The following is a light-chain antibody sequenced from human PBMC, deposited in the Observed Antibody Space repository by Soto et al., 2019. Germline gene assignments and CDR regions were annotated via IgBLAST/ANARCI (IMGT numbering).Light chain of an antibody. Sequence: QSALTQPASVSGSPGQSITISCTGTSSDVGGYNYVSWYQQHPGTAPKLMIYEVSNRPSGLSNRFSGSKSGNTASLTISGLQAEDEADYYCSSYTSSSALYVFGTGTKVTGL. J-gene: IGLJ1*01. CDR3: SSYTSSSALYV. V-gene: IGLV2-14*01. CDR1: SSDVGGYNY. CDR2: EVS.